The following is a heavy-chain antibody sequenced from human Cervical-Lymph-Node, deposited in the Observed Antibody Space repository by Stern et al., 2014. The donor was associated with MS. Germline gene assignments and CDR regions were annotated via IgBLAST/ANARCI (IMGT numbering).Heavy chain of an antibody. D-gene: IGHD3-10*01. Sequence: VQLVEYGGGLVEPGGSLRLSCAASGFTFSNYVMHWVRQAPGKGLEWVSSITSSSGFIHYADAVKGRFTISRDNAKNSLYLQMNSLRVEDTAVYYCAREGVSVIRGVITRPCDSWGQGTLVTVSS. V-gene: IGHV3-21*01. J-gene: IGHJ4*02. CDR2: ITSSSGFI. CDR3: AREGVSVIRGVITRPCDS. CDR1: GFTFSNYV.